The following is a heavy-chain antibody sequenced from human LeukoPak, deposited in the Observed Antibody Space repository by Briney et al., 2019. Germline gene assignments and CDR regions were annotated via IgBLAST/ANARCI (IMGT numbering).Heavy chain of an antibody. CDR3: AKGFSSTTPRGYFDY. D-gene: IGHD2-2*01. CDR2: ISGSGGST. CDR1: GFTFSSYA. Sequence: GGSLRLSCAASGFTFSSYAMSWVRQAPGKGLEGGSAISGSGGSTYYADSVKGRFTISRDNSKNTLYLQMNSLRAEDTAVYYCAKGFSSTTPRGYFDYWGQGTLVTVSS. J-gene: IGHJ4*02. V-gene: IGHV3-23*01.